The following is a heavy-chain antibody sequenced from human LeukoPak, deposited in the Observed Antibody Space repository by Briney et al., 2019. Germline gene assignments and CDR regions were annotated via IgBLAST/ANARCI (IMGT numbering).Heavy chain of an antibody. V-gene: IGHV3-30*18. CDR3: AKDIDYGPGRFDY. D-gene: IGHD4-17*01. CDR2: ISYDGSNK. CDR1: GFTFSSYG. Sequence: GGSLRLSCAASGFTFSSYGMHWGRQAPGKGLEWVAVISYDGSNKYYADSVKGRFTISRDNSKNTLYLQMNSLRAEDTAVYYCAKDIDYGPGRFDYWGQGTLVTVSS. J-gene: IGHJ4*02.